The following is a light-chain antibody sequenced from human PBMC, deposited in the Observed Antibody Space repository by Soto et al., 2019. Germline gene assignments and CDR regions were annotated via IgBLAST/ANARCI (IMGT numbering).Light chain of an antibody. V-gene: IGKV3D-15*01. CDR1: QDVNID. CDR2: TAS. CDR3: QQFNTWPFT. J-gene: IGKJ3*01. Sequence: EIVLTQSPATLSVSPGERATLSCRASQDVNIDLVWYQQKPGQAPKLLMFTASARATGIPARFTGGGSETDFTLTISSPQPEDSAVYYCQQFNTWPFTFGPGNKVEIK.